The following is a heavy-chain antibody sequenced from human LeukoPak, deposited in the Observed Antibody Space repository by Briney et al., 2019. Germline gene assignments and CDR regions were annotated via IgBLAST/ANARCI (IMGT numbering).Heavy chain of an antibody. CDR3: AKDQTRNYYGSGSYDY. CDR2: ISSSGGST. J-gene: IGHJ4*02. CDR1: GFTFSNYD. D-gene: IGHD3-10*01. V-gene: IGHV3-23*01. Sequence: GGTLRLSCAASGFTFSNYDMSWVRQAPGKGLEWVSVISSSGGSTYYADSVKGRFTISRDNSKDTLYLQMNSLRAEDTAVYYCAKDQTRNYYGSGSYDYWGQGTLVTVSS.